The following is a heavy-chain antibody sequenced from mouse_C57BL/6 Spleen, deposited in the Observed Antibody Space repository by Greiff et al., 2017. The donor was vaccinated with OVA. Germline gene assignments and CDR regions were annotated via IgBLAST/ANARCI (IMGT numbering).Heavy chain of an antibody. CDR1: GYTFTSYW. Sequence: QVQLQQPGAELVRPGSSVKLSCKASGYTFTSYWMAWVKQRPGQGLEWIGNIYPSDSETHYNQKFKDKATLTVDKSSSTAYMQLSSLTSEDSAVYYCARHYGSAWFAYWGQGTLVTVSA. CDR2: IYPSDSET. J-gene: IGHJ3*01. CDR3: ARHYGSAWFAY. V-gene: IGHV1-61*01. D-gene: IGHD1-1*01.